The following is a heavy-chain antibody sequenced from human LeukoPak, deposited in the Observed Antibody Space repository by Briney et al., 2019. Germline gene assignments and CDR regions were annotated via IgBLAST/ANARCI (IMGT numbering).Heavy chain of an antibody. CDR3: ARDEAKSGYNWFDP. CDR2: IYTSGST. Sequence: PSETLSLTCTVSGGSISSYYWSWIRQPAGKELEWIGRIYTSGSTNYNPSLKSRVTMSVDTSKNQFSLKLSSVTAADTAVYYCARDEAKSGYNWFDPWGQGTLVTVSS. D-gene: IGHD1-26*01. CDR1: GGSISSYY. V-gene: IGHV4-4*07. J-gene: IGHJ5*02.